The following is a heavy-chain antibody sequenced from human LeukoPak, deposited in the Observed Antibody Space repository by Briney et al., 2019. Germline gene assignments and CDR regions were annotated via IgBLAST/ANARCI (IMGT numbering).Heavy chain of an antibody. Sequence: GWSLRLSCAASAFTFRSYWMSWVRQAPGKGLEWVANLNQDGSEKYYVDSVKGRFTISRDNAKKSLYLQMNSLRAEDTAVYYCGRDGGPVDHWGQGTLVTVSS. CDR3: GRDGGPVDH. CDR1: AFTFRSYW. V-gene: IGHV3-7*03. D-gene: IGHD3-16*01. J-gene: IGHJ4*02. CDR2: LNQDGSEK.